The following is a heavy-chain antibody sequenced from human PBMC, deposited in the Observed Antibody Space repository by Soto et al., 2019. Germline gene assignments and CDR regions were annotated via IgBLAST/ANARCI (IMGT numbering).Heavy chain of an antibody. Sequence: EVQLVESGGGLVQPGGSLRLACTASGFILSDHYMDWVRQAPGKGLEWIGRSRDKVNSYTTQYAASVKGRFTISRYESKDSLYLQIDNLKTEDTAVYFCTRGGSSSPYYDPMDVWGQGTTVIISS. CDR3: TRGGSSSPYYDPMDV. J-gene: IGHJ6*02. D-gene: IGHD6-6*01. CDR1: GFILSDHY. V-gene: IGHV3-72*01. CDR2: SRDKVNSYTT.